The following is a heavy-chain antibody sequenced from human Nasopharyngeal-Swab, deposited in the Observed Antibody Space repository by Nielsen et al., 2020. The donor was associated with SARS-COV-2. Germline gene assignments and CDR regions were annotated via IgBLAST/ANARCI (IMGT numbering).Heavy chain of an antibody. CDR1: GFTFSSYG. J-gene: IGHJ6*02. CDR3: AKDLYDYVWGSYRDYYYGMDV. Sequence: GESLKISCAASGFTFSSYGMHWVRQAPGKGLEWVAVISYDGSNKYYADSVKGRFTISRDNSKNTLYLHMNSLRAEDTAMYYCAKDLYDYVWGSYRDYYYGMDVWGQGTTVTVSS. V-gene: IGHV3-30*18. CDR2: ISYDGSNK. D-gene: IGHD3-16*02.